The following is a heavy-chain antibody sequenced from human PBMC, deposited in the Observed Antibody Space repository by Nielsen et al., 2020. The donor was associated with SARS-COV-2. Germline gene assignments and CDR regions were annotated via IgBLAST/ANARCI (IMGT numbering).Heavy chain of an antibody. CDR1: GFPFISYT. D-gene: IGHD4-17*01. V-gene: IGHV3-21*01. CDR2: ISSISTYI. CDR3: ARDETTGRSDSPGFDP. Sequence: GESLKISCAASGFPFISYTMNWVRQAPGKGLEWVAAISSISTYIYYADSVKGRFTISRDNDKTSLYLEMNSLRDEDTAVYYCARDETTGRSDSPGFDPWGQGTLVTVSS. J-gene: IGHJ5*02.